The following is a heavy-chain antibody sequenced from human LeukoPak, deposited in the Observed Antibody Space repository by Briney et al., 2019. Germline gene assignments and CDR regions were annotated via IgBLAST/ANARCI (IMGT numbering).Heavy chain of an antibody. CDR2: ITISSSSI. V-gene: IGHV3-21*01. Sequence: GGSLRLSCAASGFSFSSYTMNWVRQAPGKGLEWVSSITISSSSIYYADSLKGRFTISRDNAKNSLYLQMNSLRAEDTAVYYCARTNSSGWSIFYYYYYYMDVWGKGTTVTVSS. CDR1: GFSFSSYT. D-gene: IGHD6-19*01. J-gene: IGHJ6*03. CDR3: ARTNSSGWSIFYYYYYYMDV.